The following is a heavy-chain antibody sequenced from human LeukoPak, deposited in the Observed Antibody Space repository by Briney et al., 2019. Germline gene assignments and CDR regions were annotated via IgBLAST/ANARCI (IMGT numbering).Heavy chain of an antibody. V-gene: IGHV3-7*05. CDR2: IKQDGSEK. CDR1: GFTFSNYW. Sequence: GGSLRLSCAASGFTFSNYWMIWVRQAPGKGLEWVGNIKQDGSEKRYADSVRGRFSISRDNAQTSLYLQMNSLRAEDTAVYYCARDSGMVRGTVDYWGQGTLVTVSS. J-gene: IGHJ4*02. CDR3: ARDSGMVRGTVDY. D-gene: IGHD3-10*01.